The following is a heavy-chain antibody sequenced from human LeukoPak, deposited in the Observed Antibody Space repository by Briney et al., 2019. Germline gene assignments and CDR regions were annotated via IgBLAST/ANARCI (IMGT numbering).Heavy chain of an antibody. V-gene: IGHV3-30*02. D-gene: IGHD6-25*01. Sequence: PGGSLRLSCAASGFTFSSYGMHWVRQAPGKGLEWVAIIWYDGSNKYYADSVKGRFTISRDTSKNVLYLQMNSLGAEDTAVYYCAREYGIAAVGGLDVWGKGITVTVSS. CDR3: AREYGIAAVGGLDV. J-gene: IGHJ6*04. CDR2: IWYDGSNK. CDR1: GFTFSSYG.